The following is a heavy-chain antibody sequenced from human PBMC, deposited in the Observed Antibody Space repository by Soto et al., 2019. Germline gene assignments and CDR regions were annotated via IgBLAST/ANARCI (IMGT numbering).Heavy chain of an antibody. D-gene: IGHD2-15*01. CDR1: GCSITSYY. Sequence: QVQLQESGPGLVKPSETLSLTCTVSGCSITSYYWNWIRQPPGKGLEWLGYIYSSGSTNYNPSLTGRVTMSLDTSNNQVSLNVTSVTAADTAVYYCAATPRYWGQGMLVTVS. CDR2: IYSSGST. V-gene: IGHV4-59*01. J-gene: IGHJ4*02. CDR3: AATPRY.